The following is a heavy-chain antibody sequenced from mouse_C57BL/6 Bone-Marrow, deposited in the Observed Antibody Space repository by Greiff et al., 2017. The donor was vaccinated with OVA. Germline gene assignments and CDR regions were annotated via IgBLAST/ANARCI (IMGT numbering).Heavy chain of an antibody. CDR1: GYTFTSYW. J-gene: IGHJ2*01. D-gene: IGHD1-1*02. CDR3: TRDKSLWPVDY. CDR2: IYPGNSDT. V-gene: IGHV1-5*01. Sequence: SGAELARPGASVKMSCKTSGYTFTSYWMHWVKQRPGQGLEWIGAIYPGNSDTSYNQKFKGKAKLTAVTSASTAYMELSSLTNEDSAVYYCTRDKSLWPVDYWGQGTTLTVSS.